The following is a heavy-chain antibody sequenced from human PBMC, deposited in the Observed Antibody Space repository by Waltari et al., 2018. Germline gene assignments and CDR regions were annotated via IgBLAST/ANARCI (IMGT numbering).Heavy chain of an antibody. CDR3: ARGYGSSNWYFDL. D-gene: IGHD6-19*01. CDR1: GYTSTDYS. V-gene: IGHV1-2*02. J-gene: IGHJ2*01. Sequence: QMQLVQSGAEVKKPGASVKVSCKASGYTSTDYSMHWGRQAPGQGLEWMGCSKPNSGVTKYAQNYQGRVTMTRDTSVSTGYMELNRLTSDDTAVYYCARGYGSSNWYFDLWGRGTLVTVSP. CDR2: SKPNSGVT.